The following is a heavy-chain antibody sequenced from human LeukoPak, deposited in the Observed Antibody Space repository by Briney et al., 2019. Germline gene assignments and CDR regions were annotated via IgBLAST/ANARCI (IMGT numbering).Heavy chain of an antibody. D-gene: IGHD2-15*01. CDR3: SRTRISGIDGFDI. CDR1: GFTFSDYG. J-gene: IGHJ3*02. CDR2: IRSKPYGGTT. V-gene: IGHV3-49*03. Sequence: GGSLRLSCTASGFTFSDYGVNGFRQAPGKGLEWVAFIRSKPYGGTTEYAASVKGRFSISRDDSTSIVYLQMNSLKTEDTALYYCSRTRISGIDGFDIWGQGTMVTVSS.